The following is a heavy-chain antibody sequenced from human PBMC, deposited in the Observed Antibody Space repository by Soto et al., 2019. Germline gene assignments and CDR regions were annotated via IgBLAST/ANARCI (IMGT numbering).Heavy chain of an antibody. D-gene: IGHD1-1*01. Sequence: LRLSCAVSGFICSSYDTSWVRQAPGKGLDWVSTILVGGSTHYEDSVKGRFTISRDTSKNTVYLQMNSLTAGDTAMYYCAKATATSGGAFEIYGLGTLVTFSS. CDR1: GFICSSYD. CDR2: ILVGGST. CDR3: AKATATSGGAFEI. V-gene: IGHV3-23*01. J-gene: IGHJ3*02.